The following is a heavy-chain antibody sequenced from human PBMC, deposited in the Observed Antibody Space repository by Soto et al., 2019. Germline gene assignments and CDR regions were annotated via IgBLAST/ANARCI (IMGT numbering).Heavy chain of an antibody. CDR1: GFTFSSYS. D-gene: IGHD5-18*01. CDR3: ARDQENTGLIYYYYGMDV. J-gene: IGHJ6*02. V-gene: IGHV3-48*02. CDR2: ISSSSSTI. Sequence: EVQLVESGGGLVQPGGSLRLSCAASGFTFSSYSMNWVRQAPGKGLEWVSYISSSSSTIYYADSVKGRFTISRDNAKNSLYLQMNSLRDEDTAVYYCARDQENTGLIYYYYGMDVWGQGTTVTVSS.